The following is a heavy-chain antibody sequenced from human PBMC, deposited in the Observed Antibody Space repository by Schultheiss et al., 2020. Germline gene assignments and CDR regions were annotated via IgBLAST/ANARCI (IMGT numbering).Heavy chain of an antibody. V-gene: IGHV3-11*04. CDR2: ISSSGSTI. CDR3: ARYCSGGSCYKGFDY. J-gene: IGHJ4*02. Sequence: GESLKISCAASGFTFSNAWMSWVRQAPGKGLEWVSYISSSGSTIYYADSVKGRFTISRDNAKNSLYLQMNSLRAEDTAVYYCARYCSGGSCYKGFDYWGQGTLVTVYS. D-gene: IGHD2-15*01. CDR1: GFTFSNAW.